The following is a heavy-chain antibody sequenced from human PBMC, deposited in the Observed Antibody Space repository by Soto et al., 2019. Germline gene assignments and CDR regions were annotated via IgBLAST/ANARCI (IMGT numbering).Heavy chain of an antibody. CDR1: GFTFRSYV. CDR3: ARWGTTGGLDV. Sequence: QVQLVESGGGVVQPGTSLRLSCVGSGFTFRSYVIHWVRQAPGKGLEWVALTSYDGSNNFYGDSVKGRLTISRDNSRNTVELQRDSLRLEDTALYYCARWGTTGGLDVWGQGTLVSVSS. CDR2: TSYDGSNN. J-gene: IGHJ4*02. V-gene: IGHV3-33*05. D-gene: IGHD3-16*01.